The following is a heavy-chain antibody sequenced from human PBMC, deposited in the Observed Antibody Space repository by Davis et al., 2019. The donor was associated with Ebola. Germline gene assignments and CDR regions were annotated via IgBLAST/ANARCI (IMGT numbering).Heavy chain of an antibody. CDR2: ISYDGSNK. CDR1: GFTFSSYA. D-gene: IGHD4-23*01. J-gene: IGHJ3*02. Sequence: GESLKISCAASGFTFSSYAMHWVRQAPGKGLEWVAVISYDGSNKYYADSVKGRFTISRDNSKNTLYLQMNSLRAEDTAVYYCARDFKGSGKAAFDIWGQGTMVTVSS. CDR3: ARDFKGSGKAAFDI. V-gene: IGHV3-30-3*01.